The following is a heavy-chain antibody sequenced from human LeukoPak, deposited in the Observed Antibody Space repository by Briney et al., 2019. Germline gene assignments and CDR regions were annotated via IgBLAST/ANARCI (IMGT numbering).Heavy chain of an antibody. CDR1: GFTFSSYS. CDR2: ISSSSSTI. CDR3: AKAFQYSGWSDAFDI. Sequence: PGGSLRLSCAASGFTFSSYSMNWVRQAPGKGLEWVSYISSSSSTIYYADSVKGRFTISRDNSKNTLYLQMNSLRAEDTAVYYCAKAFQYSGWSDAFDIWGQGTMVTVSS. J-gene: IGHJ3*02. D-gene: IGHD5-12*01. V-gene: IGHV3-48*01.